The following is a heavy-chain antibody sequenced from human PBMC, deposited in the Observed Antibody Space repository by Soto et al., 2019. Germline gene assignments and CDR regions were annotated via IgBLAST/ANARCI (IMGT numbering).Heavy chain of an antibody. V-gene: IGHV3-7*03. CDR1: GFTFTSYW. J-gene: IGHJ3*02. D-gene: IGHD4-17*01. CDR2: IRQDGSEK. Sequence: PGGSLRLSCAASGFTFTSYWMGWVRQAPGKGLEWVANIRQDGSEKYYVDSVKGRFTISRDNAKNSLYLQMTSLRTEDTAVYYCAHPRGYGVFDAVDIWGQGTMVT. CDR3: AHPRGYGVFDAVDI.